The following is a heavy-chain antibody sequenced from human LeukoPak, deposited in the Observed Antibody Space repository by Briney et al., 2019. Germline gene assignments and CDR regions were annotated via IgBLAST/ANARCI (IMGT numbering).Heavy chain of an antibody. V-gene: IGHV4-59*01. J-gene: IGHJ4*02. Sequence: SETLSLTCTVSGGSISTYYWNWIRQPPGKRLEWFGYIYHSGSTNYNPSLKSRVTISVDTSKNQFSLKLSSVTAADTAVYYCARLACDYGDYSIDYWGQGTLVTVSS. CDR2: IYHSGST. CDR3: ARLACDYGDYSIDY. CDR1: GGSISTYY. D-gene: IGHD4-17*01.